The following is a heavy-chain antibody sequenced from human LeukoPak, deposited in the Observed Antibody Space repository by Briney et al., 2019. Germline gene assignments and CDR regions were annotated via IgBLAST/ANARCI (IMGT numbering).Heavy chain of an antibody. J-gene: IGHJ4*02. V-gene: IGHV3-20*04. CDR2: INWNGGST. CDR3: ARGRIIRGYFDY. CDR1: GFTFSSYS. D-gene: IGHD2/OR15-2a*01. Sequence: GGSLRLSCAASGFTFSSYSMSWVRQAPGKGLEWVSGINWNGGSTGYADSVKGRFTISRDNAKNSLYLQMNSLRAEDTALYYCARGRIIRGYFDYWGQGTLVTVSS.